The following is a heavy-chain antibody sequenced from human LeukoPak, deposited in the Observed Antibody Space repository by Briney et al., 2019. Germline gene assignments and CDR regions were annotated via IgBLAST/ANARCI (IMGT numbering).Heavy chain of an antibody. D-gene: IGHD3-10*01. CDR2: ISSSSSTI. Sequence: GGPLRLSCAASGFTFSSYSMNWVRQAPGKGLEWVSYISSSSSTIYYADSVKGRFTISRDNSKNTLYLQMNSLRAEDTAVYYCARDLLATGVIFDYWGQGTLVTVSS. CDR1: GFTFSSYS. V-gene: IGHV3-48*01. CDR3: ARDLLATGVIFDY. J-gene: IGHJ4*02.